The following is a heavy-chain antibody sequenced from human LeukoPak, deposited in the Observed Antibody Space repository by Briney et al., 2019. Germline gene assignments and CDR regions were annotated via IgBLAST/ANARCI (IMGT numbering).Heavy chain of an antibody. J-gene: IGHJ4*02. CDR1: GCTFTRYY. D-gene: IGHD2-2*01. V-gene: IGHV1-2*02. CDR3: ARDGVVPAAGH. CDR2: INLNSGGT. Sequence: ASVKVSYKSCGCTFTRYYMHWVRQAPGQGLEWMGWINLNSGGTNYAQKFQGRVTMTRDTSISTAYMELSRLRSDDTAVYYCARDGVVPAAGHWGQGTLVTVSS.